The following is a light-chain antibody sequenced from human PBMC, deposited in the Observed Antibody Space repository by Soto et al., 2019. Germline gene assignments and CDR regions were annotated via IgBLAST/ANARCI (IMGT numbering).Light chain of an antibody. CDR1: QRITTY. V-gene: IGKV1-39*01. CDR3: HQTYNTPYT. Sequence: IHMTQSPSSLSASVADRFTITCRASQRITTYLNWYQQKPGEAPKLLISTSGTLQRGVPSRFTGSGSGTDFTLTITGLQPADFATYFCHQTYNTPYTFGQGTKLEI. J-gene: IGKJ2*01. CDR2: TSG.